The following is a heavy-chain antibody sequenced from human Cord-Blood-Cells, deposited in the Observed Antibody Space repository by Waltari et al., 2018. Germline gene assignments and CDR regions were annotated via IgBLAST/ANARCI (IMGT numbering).Heavy chain of an antibody. Sequence: QVQLQQWGAGLLKPSEHPSLTCAVYGGSFSGYSWRWILHPPGKGLEWIGEIHHSGSTNYNPSLKSRVTISVDTSKNQFSLKLSSVTAADTAVYYCARAGTVTKSFDYWGQGTLVTVSS. V-gene: IGHV4-34*01. CDR2: IHHSGST. CDR1: GGSFSGYS. D-gene: IGHD4-17*01. J-gene: IGHJ4*02. CDR3: ARAGTVTKSFDY.